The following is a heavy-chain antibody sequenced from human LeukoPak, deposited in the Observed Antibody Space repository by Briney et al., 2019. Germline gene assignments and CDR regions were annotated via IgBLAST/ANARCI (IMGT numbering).Heavy chain of an antibody. CDR3: SRHDAGIAARPFDN. J-gene: IGHJ4*02. V-gene: IGHV4-4*09. CDR2: IHASGPT. CDR1: GGSISTYY. D-gene: IGHD6-6*01. Sequence: SETLSLTCTVSGGSISTYYWSWIRRPPGKGLEWIAYIHASGPTNYNPTLKSRITISVDTSKNQFSLKLSSVTAADTAVYYCSRHDAGIAARPFDNWGQGTLVTVSS.